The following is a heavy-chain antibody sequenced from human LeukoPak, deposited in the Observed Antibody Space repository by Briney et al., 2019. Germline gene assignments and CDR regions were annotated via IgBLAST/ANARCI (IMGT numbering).Heavy chain of an antibody. CDR2: INHSGST. J-gene: IGHJ4*02. D-gene: IGHD6-13*01. V-gene: IGHV4-34*01. CDR3: ARGGEIAAVNYYFDY. CDR1: GGSISSYY. Sequence: SETLSLTCTVSGGSISSYYWSWIRQPAGKGLEWIGEINHSGSTNYNPSLKSRVTISVDTSKNQFSLKLSSVTAADTAVYHCARGGEIAAVNYYFDYWGQGTVVTVSS.